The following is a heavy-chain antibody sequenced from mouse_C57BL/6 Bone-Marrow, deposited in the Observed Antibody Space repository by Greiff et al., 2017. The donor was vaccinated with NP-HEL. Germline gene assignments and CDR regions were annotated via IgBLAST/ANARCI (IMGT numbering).Heavy chain of an antibody. V-gene: IGHV1-64*01. J-gene: IGHJ4*01. CDR2: IHPNSGST. CDR3: ARLLYDYDAMDY. D-gene: IGHD1-1*01. CDR1: GYTFTSYW. Sequence: QVQLKESGAELVKPGASVKLSCKASGYTFTSYWMHWVKQRPGQGLEWIGMIHPNSGSTNYNEKFKSKATLTVDKSSSTAYMQLSSLTSEDSAVYYCARLLYDYDAMDYWGQGTSVTVSS.